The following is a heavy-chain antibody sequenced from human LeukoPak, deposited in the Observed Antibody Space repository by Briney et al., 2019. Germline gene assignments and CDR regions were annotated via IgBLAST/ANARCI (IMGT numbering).Heavy chain of an antibody. J-gene: IGHJ5*02. V-gene: IGHV4-39*07. CDR2: MYYTGTT. Sequence: SETLSLTCSVSGGSIRSLGYSWGWLPPPPGKGLEWSACMYYTGTTYYNPSLKSRVIMSVDTSKNQFSLNLTSVTAADTAVFYCARSVSAYAGRGWFDPWGQGTLVTVSS. CDR3: ARSVSAYAGRGWFDP. D-gene: IGHD5-12*01. CDR1: GGSIRSLGYS.